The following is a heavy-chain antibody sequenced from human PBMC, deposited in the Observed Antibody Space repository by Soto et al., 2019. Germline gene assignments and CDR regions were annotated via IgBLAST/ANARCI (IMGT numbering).Heavy chain of an antibody. J-gene: IGHJ2*01. Sequence: KGLEWMTVISHDGNNKNYADAVRGRFTISRDNSKNTVYLQMNSLRAEDTAVYYFFFQAEDGIRDTVPVSAFLLNRSSDL. CDR2: ISHDGNNK. CDR3: FFQAEDGIRDTVPVSAFLLNRSSDL. V-gene: IGHV3-30*03. D-gene: IGHD2-15*01.